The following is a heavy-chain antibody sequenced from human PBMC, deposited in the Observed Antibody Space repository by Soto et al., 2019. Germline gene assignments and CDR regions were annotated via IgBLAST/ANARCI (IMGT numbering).Heavy chain of an antibody. CDR2: LIPVFGSP. J-gene: IGHJ6*01. V-gene: IGHV1-69*01. CDR3: TRVLGYTFEPGLSRCYAMDV. Sequence: QVQLVQSGAEVKKPGSSVTVSCKTSGGTFSKDAINWVRQAPGQGLEWMGLLIPVFGSPIYAQKFQGRIRITADESTSTAFMGLSSLRSEDAAVYYCTRVLGYTFEPGLSRCYAMDVCGQRNTVFVSS. D-gene: IGHD5-18*01. CDR1: GGTFSKDA.